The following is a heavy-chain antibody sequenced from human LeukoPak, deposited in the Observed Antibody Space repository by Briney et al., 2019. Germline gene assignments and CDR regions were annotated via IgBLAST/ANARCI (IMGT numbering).Heavy chain of an antibody. J-gene: IGHJ4*02. Sequence: PGGSLRLSCTGSGFTFSSYSMNWVRQAPGKGLEWVSSISSSSSYRYYEESVKGRFSISRDNARNSLYLQMNSLRAEDTAVYYCAREGPLGDDDYWGQGTLVTVSS. D-gene: IGHD1-26*01. CDR3: AREGPLGDDDY. CDR1: GFTFSSYS. V-gene: IGHV3-21*01. CDR2: ISSSSSYR.